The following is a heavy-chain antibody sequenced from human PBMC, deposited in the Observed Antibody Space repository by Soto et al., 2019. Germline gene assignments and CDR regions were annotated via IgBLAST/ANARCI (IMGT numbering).Heavy chain of an antibody. V-gene: IGHV6-1*01. CDR1: GGSVSGNSVA. CDR2: TYYRSKWYN. J-gene: IGHJ4*02. Sequence: SQTLSLTCAISGGSVSGNSVAWNWIRQSPARGLEWLGRTYYRSKWYNDYAVSVKSRITINPDTSRNQFSLQLNSVTPEDTAVYYCATGYYSRPYYFDYWGQGTLVTVSS. CDR3: ATGYYSRPYYFDY. D-gene: IGHD3-10*01.